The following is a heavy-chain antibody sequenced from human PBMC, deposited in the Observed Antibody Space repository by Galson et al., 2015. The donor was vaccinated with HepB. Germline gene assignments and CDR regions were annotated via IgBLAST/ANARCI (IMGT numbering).Heavy chain of an antibody. CDR1: GFTFSSYD. Sequence: SLRLSCAASGFTFSSYDMSWVRQAPGKGLEWVSAVSATASRTYYADSVKGRFTISRDNSKNMLYLQMNNLSAEDTALYYCAKVHWGPIYDSSAFLGYWGQGTLVTVSS. CDR3: AKVHWGPIYDSSAFLGY. D-gene: IGHD3-22*01. J-gene: IGHJ4*02. CDR2: VSATASRT. V-gene: IGHV3-23*01.